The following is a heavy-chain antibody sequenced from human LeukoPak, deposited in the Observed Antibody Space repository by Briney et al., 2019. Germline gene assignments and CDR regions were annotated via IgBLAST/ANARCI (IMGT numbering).Heavy chain of an antibody. D-gene: IGHD3-22*01. J-gene: IGHJ4*02. V-gene: IGHV1-46*01. CDR3: ARDEEDSSGYYYVRYRSNSYFDY. CDR2: INPSGGST. Sequence: ASVKVSCKASGYTFTSYYMHWVRQAPGQGLEWMGIINPSGGSTGYAQKFQGRVTMTRDTSTSTVYMELSSLRSEDTAVYYCARDEEDSSGYYYVRYRSNSYFDYWGQGTLVTVSS. CDR1: GYTFTSYY.